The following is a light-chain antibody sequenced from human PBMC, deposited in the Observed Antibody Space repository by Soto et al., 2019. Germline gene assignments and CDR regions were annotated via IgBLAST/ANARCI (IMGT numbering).Light chain of an antibody. V-gene: IGLV2-8*01. CDR1: SSDVGGYNF. CDR3: SSYAGSNNLV. J-gene: IGLJ2*01. Sequence: QSVLTQPPSASGSPGQSVTISCTGTSSDVGGYNFVSWYQQYPGKAPKLMIYEVNKRPSGGPDRFSGSKSGNTASLTVSGLQAEDEADYYCSSYAGSNNLVFGGGTKLTVL. CDR2: EVN.